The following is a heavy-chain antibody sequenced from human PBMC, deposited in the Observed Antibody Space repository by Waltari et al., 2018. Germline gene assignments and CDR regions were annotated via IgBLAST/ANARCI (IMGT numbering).Heavy chain of an antibody. J-gene: IGHJ6*02. CDR3: AREGGNGMDV. D-gene: IGHD3-16*01. Sequence: QVQLQQWGAGLVKPSETLSLTCTVSGGSISSHYWSWIRQPPGKGLEWIGYIYYSGSTNYNPSLKSRVTISVDTSKNQFSLKLSSVTAADTAVYYCAREGGNGMDVWGQGTTVTVSS. V-gene: IGHV4-59*11. CDR2: IYYSGST. CDR1: GGSISSHY.